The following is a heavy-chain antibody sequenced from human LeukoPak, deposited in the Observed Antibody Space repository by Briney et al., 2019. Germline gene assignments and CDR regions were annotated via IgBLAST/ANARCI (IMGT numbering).Heavy chain of an antibody. CDR2: IRYVGSNK. J-gene: IGHJ4*02. V-gene: IGHV3-30*02. CDR1: GFTFSSYG. D-gene: IGHD3-10*01. CDR3: AKDLLTMVRGVTPEIDY. Sequence: PGGSLRLSCAASGFTFSSYGMHWVRQAPGKGLEWVAFIRYVGSNKYYADSVKGRFTISRDNSKSTLYLQMNSLRAEDTAVYYCAKDLLTMVRGVTPEIDYWGQGTLVTVSS.